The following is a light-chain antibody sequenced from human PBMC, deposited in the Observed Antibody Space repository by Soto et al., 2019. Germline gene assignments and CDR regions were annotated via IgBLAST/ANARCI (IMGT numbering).Light chain of an antibody. Sequence: HSALTQPRSVSGSPGQSVTISCTGTSSDVGGYNFVSWYQQHPGKAPKLIIYDVSKRPSGVPDRFSGSKSGNTASLTISGLQAEDEADYYCCSYAGSYTPVVFGGGTKLTVL. CDR3: CSYAGSYTPVV. J-gene: IGLJ2*01. V-gene: IGLV2-11*01. CDR2: DVS. CDR1: SSDVGGYNF.